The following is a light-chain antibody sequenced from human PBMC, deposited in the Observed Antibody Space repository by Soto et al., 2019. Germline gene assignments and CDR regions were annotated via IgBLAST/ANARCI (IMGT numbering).Light chain of an antibody. V-gene: IGLV2-11*01. J-gene: IGLJ1*01. CDR3: CSYAGSYTYL. Sequence: QSVLTQPRSVSGFPGQSVTISCTGTSSDVGSYNYVSWYQQHPGKAPKLIIYDVNERPSGVPDRFSGSKSGNTASLTVSGLRAEDEADYYCCSYAGSYTYLFGTGTKVTVL. CDR1: SSDVGSYNY. CDR2: DVN.